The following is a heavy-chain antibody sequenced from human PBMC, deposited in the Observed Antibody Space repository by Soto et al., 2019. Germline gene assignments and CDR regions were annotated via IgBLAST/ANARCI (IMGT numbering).Heavy chain of an antibody. Sequence: GGSLRLSCADSGVTFSNYTMNWVRQAPGKGLEWVSSISRSSRNIYYADSLKGRFTISRDNAKNALYLQMNSLRAEDTAVYYCARDLKVAGTNSFYYYGMDVWGQGTTVTVSS. CDR3: ARDLKVAGTNSFYYYGMDV. V-gene: IGHV3-21*01. J-gene: IGHJ6*02. CDR2: ISRSSRNI. CDR1: GVTFSNYT. D-gene: IGHD6-19*01.